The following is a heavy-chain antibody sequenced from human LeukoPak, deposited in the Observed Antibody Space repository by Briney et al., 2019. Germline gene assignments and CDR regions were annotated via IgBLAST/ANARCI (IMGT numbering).Heavy chain of an antibody. D-gene: IGHD3/OR15-3a*01. CDR2: VSTSGNT. V-gene: IGHV4-4*07. CDR3: ARETAWPENTPMILFSYFDY. Sequence: SETLSLTCTVSGGSISSYYWSWIRQPPGKGLEWIGSVSTSGNTFYNPSLESRVTMSADTSGIHFSLNLTSVTAADTAVYYCARETAWPENTPMILFSYFDYWGRGILVTVSS. CDR1: GGSISSYY. J-gene: IGHJ4*02.